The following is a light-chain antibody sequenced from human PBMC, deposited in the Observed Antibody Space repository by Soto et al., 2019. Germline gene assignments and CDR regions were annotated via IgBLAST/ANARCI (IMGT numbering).Light chain of an antibody. Sequence: TQPTSRYGSAGQSTTISCTGNSSDICAYAYVSWFQQHPGKAPKLMISEVNNRPSGVSTRFSGSKSGNAAYLTISGLQVEAEAEYCCSSFTTARTHVFGTGTMVT. V-gene: IGLV2-14*01. CDR3: SSFTTARTHV. CDR1: SSDICAYAY. CDR2: EVN. J-gene: IGLJ1*01.